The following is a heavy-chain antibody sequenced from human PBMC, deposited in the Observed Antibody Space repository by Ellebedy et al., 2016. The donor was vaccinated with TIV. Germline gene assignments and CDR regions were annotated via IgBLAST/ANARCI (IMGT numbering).Heavy chain of an antibody. J-gene: IGHJ5*02. Sequence: MPSETLSLTCTVSGGSISTSTYYWGWIRQPPGKGLEWIGCFSQSGSTYYNPSPTSRVTISVDTSKNQFSLKLSSVTAADTAIFYCARHSTVTTIGTWGQGALVTVSS. CDR2: FSQSGST. CDR3: ARHSTVTTIGT. D-gene: IGHD4-17*01. V-gene: IGHV4-39*01. CDR1: GGSISTSTYY.